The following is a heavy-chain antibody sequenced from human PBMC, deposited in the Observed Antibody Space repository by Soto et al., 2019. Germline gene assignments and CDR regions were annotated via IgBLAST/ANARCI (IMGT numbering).Heavy chain of an antibody. CDR3: ARTNIVVVPSSLCHRRGDYSFDS. CDR1: GGSFSGYY. V-gene: IGHV4-34*01. Sequence: QVQLQQWGAGLLKSSETLSLTCAVYGGSFSGYYWSWIRQPPGKGLEWIGEINHRGSANSNPSLKSPVILSVDTSKTQYSPKLSSVTAADTAAYYCARTNIVVVPSSLCHRRGDYSFDSWGRGTLVTVSS. CDR2: INHRGSA. J-gene: IGHJ4*02. D-gene: IGHD2-2*01.